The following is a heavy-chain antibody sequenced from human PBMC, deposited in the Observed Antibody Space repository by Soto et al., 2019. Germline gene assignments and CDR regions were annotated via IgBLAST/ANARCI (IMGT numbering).Heavy chain of an antibody. Sequence: GGSLRLSCAASAFTFSSYWMHWVRQAPGKALVWVSRINSDGSSTSYADSVKGRFTISRDNAKNTLYLQMNSLRAEDTAVYYCAREPRTVGGVARREDDPSGQGTLVTVS. J-gene: IGHJ5*02. CDR2: INSDGSST. D-gene: IGHD1-26*01. V-gene: IGHV3-74*01. CDR3: AREPRTVGGVARREDDP. CDR1: AFTFSSYW.